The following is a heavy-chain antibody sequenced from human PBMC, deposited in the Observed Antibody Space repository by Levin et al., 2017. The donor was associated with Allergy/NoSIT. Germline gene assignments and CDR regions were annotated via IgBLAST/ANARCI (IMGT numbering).Heavy chain of an antibody. D-gene: IGHD4-17*01. V-gene: IGHV1-2*02. J-gene: IGHJ4*02. Sequence: ASVKVSCEAAGYTFTDHYIHWVRQAPGQGLEWMGWVNCNSGDTHYAQKFQDRVTMTRDTSITTAYIEVSSLRFDDTALYFCARNDYGDYLQNFDYWGQGTLVTVSS. CDR2: VNCNSGDT. CDR1: GYTFTDHY. CDR3: ARNDYGDYLQNFDY.